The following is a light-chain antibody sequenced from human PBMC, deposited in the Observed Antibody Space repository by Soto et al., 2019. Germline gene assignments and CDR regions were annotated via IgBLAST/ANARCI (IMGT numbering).Light chain of an antibody. V-gene: IGKV1-5*01. Sequence: DIQMTQSPSTLSASVGDRVTITCRASQSISSRLAWYQQRPGKAPNLLIYDASSLESGVPSRFSGSGSGTEFTPTISSLQPDDFATYYCQQYNSPITFGQGTRLEIK. CDR1: QSISSR. J-gene: IGKJ5*01. CDR2: DAS. CDR3: QQYNSPIT.